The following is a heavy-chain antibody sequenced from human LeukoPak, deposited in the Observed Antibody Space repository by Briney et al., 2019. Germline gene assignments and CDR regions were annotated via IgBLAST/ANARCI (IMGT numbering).Heavy chain of an antibody. CDR3: ARDPMSQNPANNAFDI. V-gene: IGHV1-2*02. Sequence: GASVKVSCKASGYTFTGYYMHWVRQAPGQGLEWMGWINPNSGGTNYAQKFQGRVTMTRDTSISTAYMELSRLRSDDTAVYYCARDPMSQNPANNAFDIWGQGTMVTVSS. D-gene: IGHD4/OR15-4a*01. CDR1: GYTFTGYY. CDR2: INPNSGGT. J-gene: IGHJ3*02.